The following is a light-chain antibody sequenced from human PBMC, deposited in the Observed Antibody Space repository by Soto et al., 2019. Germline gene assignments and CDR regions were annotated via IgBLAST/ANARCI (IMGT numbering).Light chain of an antibody. Sequence: VLTQSPGTLSLSPGERATISCRASQSISSSYLAWYQHKPGQAPRLLIYGASSRATGIPHRFSGSGSGTDFTLTSSRLEREDCGVYYCQQYGGSPPYTFGQGNRLEIK. CDR3: QQYGGSPPYT. CDR2: GAS. V-gene: IGKV3-20*01. J-gene: IGKJ2*01. CDR1: QSISSSY.